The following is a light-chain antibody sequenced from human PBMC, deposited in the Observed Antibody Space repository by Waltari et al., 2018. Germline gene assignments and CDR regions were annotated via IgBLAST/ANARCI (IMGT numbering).Light chain of an antibody. CDR2: DAS. V-gene: IGKV1-33*01. J-gene: IGKJ1*01. Sequence: DIQMTQSPSSLSASVGDRVTITCQASQDITNYLNWYQLKPGKAPKLLIYDASNLETGVPSRFSGRGSGTDFTFTISSLQPEDIATYYCQQSSSTPPWTFGQGTKVEIK. CDR3: QQSSSTPPWT. CDR1: QDITNY.